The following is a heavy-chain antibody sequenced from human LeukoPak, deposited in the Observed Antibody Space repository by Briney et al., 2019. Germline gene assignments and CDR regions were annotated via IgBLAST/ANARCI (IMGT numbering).Heavy chain of an antibody. Sequence: GGSLRLSCAASGFIFSNYWMSWVRQAPGKGLEWVANINQDGSQIYFVDSLKGRFTISRDNAKNSVHLQMDSLRAEDTAVYYCARIGYSSSSFDYWGQGTLVTVSS. CDR1: GFIFSNYW. V-gene: IGHV3-7*01. D-gene: IGHD6-13*01. CDR3: ARIGYSSSSFDY. J-gene: IGHJ4*02. CDR2: INQDGSQI.